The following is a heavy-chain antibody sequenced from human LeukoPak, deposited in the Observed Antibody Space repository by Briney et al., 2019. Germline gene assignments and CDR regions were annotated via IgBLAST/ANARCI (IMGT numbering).Heavy chain of an antibody. D-gene: IGHD6-25*01. Sequence: PGGSLRLSCAASGFTFSSYGMHWVRQAPGKGLEWVAVISYDGSNKYYADSVKGRFTISRDNAKNSLYLQMNSLRAEDTAVYYCARVPEQRHWNFDYWGQGTLVTVSS. CDR1: GFTFSSYG. J-gene: IGHJ4*02. CDR2: ISYDGSNK. CDR3: ARVPEQRHWNFDY. V-gene: IGHV3-30*03.